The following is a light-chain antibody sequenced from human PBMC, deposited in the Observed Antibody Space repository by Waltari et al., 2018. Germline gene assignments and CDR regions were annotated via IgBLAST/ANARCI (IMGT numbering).Light chain of an antibody. Sequence: QSALTQPRSVSGSPGQAVTIACTGTSSDVGNYNYVPWYQQHPGKAPKVIIYDVYKRPSGVSDRFSGSKSGNTASLTISGLQAEDGADYYCCSYADTSTYVFGTGTQVLVL. CDR3: CSYADTSTYV. CDR1: SSDVGNYNY. V-gene: IGLV2-11*01. CDR2: DVY. J-gene: IGLJ1*01.